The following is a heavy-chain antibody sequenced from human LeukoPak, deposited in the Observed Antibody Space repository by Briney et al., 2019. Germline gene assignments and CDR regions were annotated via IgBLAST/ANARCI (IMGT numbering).Heavy chain of an antibody. D-gene: IGHD7-27*01. J-gene: IGHJ4*02. CDR2: IYQSGST. Sequence: SETLSLTCSVSGYSISSGYYWGWIRQPPGKGLEWIGSIYQSGSTYYNPSLKSRGTISVDTSKNQFSLNLSSVPAADTAVYYCARLAWGRLDYWGQGTLVTVSS. CDR3: ARLAWGRLDY. CDR1: GYSISSGYY. V-gene: IGHV4-38-2*02.